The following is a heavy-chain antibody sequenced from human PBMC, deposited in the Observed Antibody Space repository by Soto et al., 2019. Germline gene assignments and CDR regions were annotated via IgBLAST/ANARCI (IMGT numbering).Heavy chain of an antibody. CDR2: ISAYNGNT. CDR1: GYTFTSYG. J-gene: IGHJ4*02. Sequence: QVQLVQSGVEVKKPGASVKVSCKASGYTFTSYGISWVRQAPGQGLEWMGWISAYNGNTKYAQKLQGRVTMTTDTSTSTAYRELRSLRSDDTAVYYGARDTAMALPDAWGQGTLVTVSS. CDR3: ARDTAMALPDA. V-gene: IGHV1-18*01. D-gene: IGHD5-18*01.